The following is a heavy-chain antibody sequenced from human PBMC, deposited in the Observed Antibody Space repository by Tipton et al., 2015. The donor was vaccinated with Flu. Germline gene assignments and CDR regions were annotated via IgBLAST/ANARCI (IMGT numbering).Heavy chain of an antibody. Sequence: TLSLTCTVSGGSISNYYWSWIRQPPGQGLERIGNIYYNGNTNYNPSLKSRVTVSLDTSKNQFSLKLTPMIAADTAAYYCAKDWGSGMAVWGQGATVAVSS. CDR2: IYYNGNT. CDR1: GGSISNYY. D-gene: IGHD7-27*01. V-gene: IGHV4-59*01. CDR3: AKDWGSGMAV. J-gene: IGHJ6*01.